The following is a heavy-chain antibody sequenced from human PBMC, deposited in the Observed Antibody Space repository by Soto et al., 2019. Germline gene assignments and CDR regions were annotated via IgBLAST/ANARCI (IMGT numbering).Heavy chain of an antibody. CDR2: IYFDAYK. D-gene: IGHD2-2*01. CDR3: ADSFSVVLIPTARGAYFDC. CDR1: GFPLSTSGVG. V-gene: IGHV2-5*02. Sequence: GPALVNRKHTLSLTWTFSGFPLSTSGVGGDWIRQPPGQALRWLPLIYFDAYKRYSPSRTNRLTLTKDTSKHQVVLTMTNMDPVDTGTYSCADSFSVVLIPTARGAYFDCWGQGTRVTVSS. J-gene: IGHJ4*02.